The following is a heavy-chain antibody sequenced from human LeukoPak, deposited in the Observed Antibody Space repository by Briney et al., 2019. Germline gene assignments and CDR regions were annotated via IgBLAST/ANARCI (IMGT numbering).Heavy chain of an antibody. CDR1: GGTFSSYA. CDR3: ASWLYYDTLTGYYSEDAFDI. D-gene: IGHD3-9*01. CDR2: IIPIFGTA. Sequence: TVKVSCKASGGTFSSYAISWVRQAPGQGLEWMGGIIPIFGTANYAQKFQGRVTITTDESTSTAYMELSSLRSEDTAVYYCASWLYYDTLTGYYSEDAFDIWGQGTTVTVSS. J-gene: IGHJ3*02. V-gene: IGHV1-69*05.